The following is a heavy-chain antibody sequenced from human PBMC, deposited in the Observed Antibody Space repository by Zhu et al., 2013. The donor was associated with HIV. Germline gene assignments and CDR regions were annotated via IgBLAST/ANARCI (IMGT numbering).Heavy chain of an antibody. CDR1: GYTFTGYY. V-gene: IGHV1-2*02. CDR2: INPNSGDT. J-gene: IGHJ4*02. Sequence: QVQLVQSGAEVKEPGASVKVSCKTSGYTFTGYYMHWVRQAPGQGLEWMGWINPNSGDTEHAQKFQGRVTMTRDTSISTAYMELSRLRSDDTAVYYCARRTYQQQPYYFDYWGQGTLVTVSS. D-gene: IGHD2-2*01. CDR3: ARRTYQQQPYYFDY.